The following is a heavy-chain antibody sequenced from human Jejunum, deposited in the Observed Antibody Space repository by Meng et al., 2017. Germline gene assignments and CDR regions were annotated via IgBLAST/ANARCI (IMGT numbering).Heavy chain of an antibody. V-gene: IGHV1-2*06. Sequence: QVQMEQSGAEVRKPGASVKVPGRASGYTLNGFYMHWVRQGPGQGLEWMGRINTNTGGTNYAQNFKGSITLTRDTSTVYMEVNRLRSDDTAMYYCAGRSYNYDDYFDFWGRGTLVTVSS. CDR3: AGRSYNYDDYFDF. CDR2: INTNTGGT. D-gene: IGHD5-24*01. CDR1: GYTLNGFY. J-gene: IGHJ4*02.